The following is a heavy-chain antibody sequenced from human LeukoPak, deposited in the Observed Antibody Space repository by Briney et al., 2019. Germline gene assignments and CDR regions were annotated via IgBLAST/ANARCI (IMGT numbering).Heavy chain of an antibody. D-gene: IGHD5-18*01. CDR1: GGFISTYY. Sequence: PSETLSLPCTASGGFISTYYWSWIRQPPGMGLEWIGFISYSGSTYHNPSLKSRVTMSVDTSKNQFSLNLRSVTAADTAVYYCARDRYSYGFWGQGILVTVSS. J-gene: IGHJ4*02. V-gene: IGHV4-59*01. CDR3: ARDRYSYGF. CDR2: ISYSGST.